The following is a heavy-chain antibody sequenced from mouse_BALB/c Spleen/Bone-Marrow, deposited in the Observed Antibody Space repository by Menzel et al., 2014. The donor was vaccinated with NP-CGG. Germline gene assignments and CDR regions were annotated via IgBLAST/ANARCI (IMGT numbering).Heavy chain of an antibody. Sequence: VTLVESGPELVRPGVSVKISCKGSGYTFTDYAMHWVKQSHAKSLEWIGVISTYSGNTNYNQKFKGKATMTVDKSSSTAYMELARLTSEDSAIYYCARGIYYDSTWFAYWGQGTLVTVSA. CDR1: GYTFTDYA. CDR3: ARGIYYDSTWFAY. V-gene: IGHV1S137*01. CDR2: ISTYSGNT. J-gene: IGHJ3*01. D-gene: IGHD2-4*01.